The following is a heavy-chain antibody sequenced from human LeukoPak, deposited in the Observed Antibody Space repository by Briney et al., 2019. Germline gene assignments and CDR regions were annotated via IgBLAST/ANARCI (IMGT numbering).Heavy chain of an antibody. CDR2: IYYSGST. J-gene: IGHJ4*02. V-gene: IGHV4-31*03. D-gene: IGHD3-22*01. CDR1: GGSNSSGGYY. CDR3: ARSLTYYYDSSGCLDY. Sequence: SETLSLTCTVSGGSNSSGGYYWSWIRQHPGKGLEWIGYIYYSGSTYYNPSLKSRVTISVDTSKNQFSLKLSSVTAADTAVYYCARSLTYYYDSSGCLDYWGQGTLVTVSS.